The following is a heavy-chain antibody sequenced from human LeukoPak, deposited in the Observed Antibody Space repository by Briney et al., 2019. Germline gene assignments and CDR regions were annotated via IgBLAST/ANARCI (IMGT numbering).Heavy chain of an antibody. CDR1: GFTFSSYG. D-gene: IGHD3-10*01. CDR3: AKDPLQYGSGSYYFDY. Sequence: PGGSLRLSCAASGFTFSSYGMHWVRQAPGKGLEWVAFICCDGNDKYYADSVKGRFTISRDSSKNTLYLQMNSLRAEDTAVYYCAKDPLQYGSGSYYFDYWGQGTLVTVSS. J-gene: IGHJ4*02. CDR2: ICCDGNDK. V-gene: IGHV3-30*02.